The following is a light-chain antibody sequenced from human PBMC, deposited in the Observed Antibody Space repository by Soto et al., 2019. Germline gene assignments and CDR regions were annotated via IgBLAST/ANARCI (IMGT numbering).Light chain of an antibody. V-gene: IGLV1-51*01. CDR2: DDN. CDR1: SSNIGGNS. CDR3: GSWDSSLSAYV. Sequence: QSVMTQPPSVSAAPGQKVTISCSGSSSNIGGNSVSWYQQRPGTAPKLLIYDDNKRPSGIPDRFSGSKSGTSATLGITGFQTGDEAAYYCGSWDSSLSAYVFGTGTKLTVL. J-gene: IGLJ1*01.